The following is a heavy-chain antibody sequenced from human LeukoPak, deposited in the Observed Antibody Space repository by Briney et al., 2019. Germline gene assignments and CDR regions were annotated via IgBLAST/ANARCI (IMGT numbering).Heavy chain of an antibody. CDR3: TTEPYYGSAFDY. D-gene: IGHD3-10*01. V-gene: IGHV3-15*01. J-gene: IGHJ4*02. CDR2: IKSKTNGGTT. Sequence: GGSLRLSCAASGFTFSNAWMSWVRQAPGKGLEWVGRIKSKTNGGTTDYAAPVKGRFTISRDDSKNTLYLQMNSLKTEDTAVYYCTTEPYYGSAFDYWGQGTLVTVSS. CDR1: GFTFSNAW.